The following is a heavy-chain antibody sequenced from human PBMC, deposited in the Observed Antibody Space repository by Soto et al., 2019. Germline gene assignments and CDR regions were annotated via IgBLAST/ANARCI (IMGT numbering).Heavy chain of an antibody. CDR1: GVSLAASH. CDR3: ARRLNLGSFDH. V-gene: IGHV4-59*01. D-gene: IGHD3-10*01. J-gene: IGHJ5*02. CDR2: VYYSGSV. Sequence: ETLSLTWNLSGVSLAASHRRWNRQPPGKTLEWIGFVYYSGSVSYNPSLKGRASISVDRSKNQFSLRLTSVTAADTAVYYCARRLNLGSFDHWGQGTLVTVSS.